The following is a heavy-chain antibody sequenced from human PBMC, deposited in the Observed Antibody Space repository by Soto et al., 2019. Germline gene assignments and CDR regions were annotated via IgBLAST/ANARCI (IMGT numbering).Heavy chain of an antibody. D-gene: IGHD2-8*01. J-gene: IGHJ4*02. CDR2: IHYSGTT. Sequence: VQLQESGPGLVKPSETLSLTCTVSGTSISSYYWSWIRQPPGKGLEWIANIHYSGTTNYNPSLASRVTISVDTSKNHFSLKMTSVTAADRAIYFCARYNSYAIDYWGRGTLVTVSS. CDR3: ARYNSYAIDY. CDR1: GTSISSYY. V-gene: IGHV4-59*01.